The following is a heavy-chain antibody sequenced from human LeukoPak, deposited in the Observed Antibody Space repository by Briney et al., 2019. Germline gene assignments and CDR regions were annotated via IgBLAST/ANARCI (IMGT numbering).Heavy chain of an antibody. V-gene: IGHV3-49*04. CDR1: GFPFGDYA. Sequence: GGSLRLSCTTSGFPFGDYAMSGVRQAPGKGLEWVAFIRSKDFGGTTNYAASVKGRFTISRDDSKSIAYLQINSLKTEDTAVYYCSRETIQVWSRYYYYYMAVWGEGTKVTVSS. J-gene: IGHJ6*03. D-gene: IGHD5-18*01. CDR2: IRSKDFGGTT. CDR3: SRETIQVWSRYYYYYMAV.